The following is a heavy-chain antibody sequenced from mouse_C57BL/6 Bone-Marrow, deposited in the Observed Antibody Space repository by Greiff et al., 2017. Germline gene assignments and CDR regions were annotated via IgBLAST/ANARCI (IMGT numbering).Heavy chain of an antibody. CDR2: INYDGSST. V-gene: IGHV5-16*01. D-gene: IGHD2-2*01. CDR3: ASMVTTGAMDY. Sequence: DVQLVESEGGLVQPGSSMKLSCTASGFTFSDYYMAWVRQVPEKGLEWVANINYDGSSTYYLDSLKSRFIISRDNAKNILYLQMSSLKSEDTATYYCASMVTTGAMDYWGQGTSVTVSS. CDR1: GFTFSDYY. J-gene: IGHJ4*01.